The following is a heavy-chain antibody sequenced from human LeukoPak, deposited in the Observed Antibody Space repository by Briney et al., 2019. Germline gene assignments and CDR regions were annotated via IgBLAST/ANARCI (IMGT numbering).Heavy chain of an antibody. CDR3: ARDRRYYYDGSSAFDI. CDR1: GFTFSDYY. CDR2: ISSSGSTI. J-gene: IGHJ3*02. V-gene: IGHV3-11*01. D-gene: IGHD3-22*01. Sequence: GGSLRLSCAASGFTFSDYYMSWIRQAPGKGLEWVSYISSSGSTIYYADSVKGRFTISRDNAKNSLYLQMNSLRAEDTAVYYCARDRRYYYDGSSAFDIWGQGTMVTVSS.